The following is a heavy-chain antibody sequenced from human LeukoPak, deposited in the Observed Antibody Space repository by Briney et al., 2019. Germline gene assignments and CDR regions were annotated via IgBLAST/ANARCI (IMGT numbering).Heavy chain of an antibody. V-gene: IGHV1-24*01. D-gene: IGHD6-6*01. Sequence: ASVKVSCKVSGYTLTELSMHWVRQAPGKGLEWMGGFDPEDGETIYAQKFQGRVTMTEDTSTDTAYMELSSLRSEDTAVYYCARSGAARRNVGILDYWGQGTLVTVSS. J-gene: IGHJ4*02. CDR2: FDPEDGET. CDR1: GYTLTELS. CDR3: ARSGAARRNVGILDY.